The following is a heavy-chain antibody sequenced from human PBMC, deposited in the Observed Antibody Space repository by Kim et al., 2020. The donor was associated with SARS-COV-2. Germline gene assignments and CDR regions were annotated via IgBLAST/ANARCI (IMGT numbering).Heavy chain of an antibody. CDR2: IYYSGST. V-gene: IGHV4-31*03. CDR3: ARGATVTNFDY. D-gene: IGHD4-17*01. J-gene: IGHJ4*02. Sequence: SETLSLTCTVSGGSISSGGYYWSWIRQHPGKGLEWIGYIYYSGSTYYNPSLKSRVTISVDTSKNQFSLKLSSVTAADTAVYYCARGATVTNFDYWGQGTLVTVSS. CDR1: GGSISSGGYY.